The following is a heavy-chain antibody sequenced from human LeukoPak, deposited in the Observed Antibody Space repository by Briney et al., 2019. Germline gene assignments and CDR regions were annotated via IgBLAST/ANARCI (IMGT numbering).Heavy chain of an antibody. CDR2: ISYDGSNK. J-gene: IGHJ4*02. CDR1: GFIFSNYA. D-gene: IGHD2-2*01. Sequence: GGSLRLSCAASGFIFSNYAIHWVRQAPGKGLEWVAVISYDGSNKYYADSVKGRFTISRDISKNTLYLQMNSLRAEGTAVYYCARGYCSSISCYVDYWGQGTLVTVSS. CDR3: ARGYCSSISCYVDY. V-gene: IGHV3-30*04.